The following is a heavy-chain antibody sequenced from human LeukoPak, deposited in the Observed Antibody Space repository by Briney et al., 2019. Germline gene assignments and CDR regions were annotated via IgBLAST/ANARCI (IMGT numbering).Heavy chain of an antibody. J-gene: IGHJ4*02. D-gene: IGHD3-10*01. CDR3: AREAVHYGSGSHDY. CDR2: MHSSGST. CDR1: GGSISSYY. Sequence: PSETLSLTCTVSGGSISSYYWNWIRQPAGKGLVWIGRMHSSGSTNYNPSIKSRVTMSLDTSKNQFFLKVDSVTAADTAMYYCAREAVHYGSGSHDYWGQGTLVAVSS. V-gene: IGHV4-4*07.